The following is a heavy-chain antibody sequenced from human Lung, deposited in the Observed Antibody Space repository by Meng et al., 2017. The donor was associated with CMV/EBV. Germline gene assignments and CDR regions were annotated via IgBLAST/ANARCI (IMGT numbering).Heavy chain of an antibody. Sequence: SCAASGFTFSTYNMNWVRQAPGKGLEWVSSISSSSNYIYYADSVKGRFTISRANARNSLFLQMNSLRAEDTAVYYCGRVPGLGMGFYYGLDVWGRGTXVTVSS. CDR1: GFTFSTYN. D-gene: IGHD7-27*01. V-gene: IGHV3-21*06. J-gene: IGHJ6*02. CDR2: ISSSSNYI. CDR3: GRVPGLGMGFYYGLDV.